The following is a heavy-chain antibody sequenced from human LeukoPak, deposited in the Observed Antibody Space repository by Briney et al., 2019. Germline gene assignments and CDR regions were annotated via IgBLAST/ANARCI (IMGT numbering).Heavy chain of an antibody. Sequence: SETLSLTCAVYGGSFSGYCWSWIRQPPGKGLEWIGEINHSGSTNYNPSLKSRVTISVDTSKNQFSLKLSSVTAADTAVYYCRYYYGSGSFRPGGMDVWGQGTTVTVSS. V-gene: IGHV4-34*01. CDR2: INHSGST. CDR3: RYYYGSGSFRPGGMDV. J-gene: IGHJ6*02. CDR1: GGSFSGYC. D-gene: IGHD3-10*01.